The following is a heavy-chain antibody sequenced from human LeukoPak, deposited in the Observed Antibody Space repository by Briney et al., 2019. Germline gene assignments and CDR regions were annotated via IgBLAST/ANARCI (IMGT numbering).Heavy chain of an antibody. Sequence: SETLSLTCAVSGGSISSSYWWSWVRQPPRKGLELIGEMYHSGRTNYNPSLKSRVTISVDKSKNQFSLKLSSLTAADTAVYYCASRAYYDFWSGANWFDPWGQGTLVTVSS. J-gene: IGHJ5*02. D-gene: IGHD3-3*01. CDR1: GGSISSSYW. CDR2: MYHSGRT. V-gene: IGHV4-4*02. CDR3: ASRAYYDFWSGANWFDP.